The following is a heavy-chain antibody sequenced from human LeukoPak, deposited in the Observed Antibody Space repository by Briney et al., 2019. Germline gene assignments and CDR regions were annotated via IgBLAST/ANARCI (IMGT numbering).Heavy chain of an antibody. V-gene: IGHV1-18*01. CDR2: ISAYNGNT. Sequence: ASVKVSCKASGYTFTSYGISWVRQAPGQGLEWMGWISAYNGNTHYAQKLQGRVTMTTDTSTSTAYMELRSLRSDDTAVYYCARYWSYCSGGSCRPYYFDYWGQGTLVTVSS. D-gene: IGHD2-15*01. CDR3: ARYWSYCSGGSCRPYYFDY. CDR1: GYTFTSYG. J-gene: IGHJ4*02.